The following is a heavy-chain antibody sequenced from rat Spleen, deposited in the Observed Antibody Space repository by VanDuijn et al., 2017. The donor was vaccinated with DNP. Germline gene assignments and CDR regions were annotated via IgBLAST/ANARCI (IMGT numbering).Heavy chain of an antibody. CDR1: GFTFSNYD. D-gene: IGHD1-10*01. J-gene: IGHJ3*01. V-gene: IGHV5-7*01. Sequence: EVQLVESGGGLVQPGRSLKLSCAASGFTFSNYDMAWVRQAPKKGLEWVATISYDGSSTYYRDSVKGRFTISRDNAKSTLYLQVDSLRSEDTATYYCSTGTSMGFAYWGQGTLVTVSS. CDR2: ISYDGSST. CDR3: STGTSMGFAY.